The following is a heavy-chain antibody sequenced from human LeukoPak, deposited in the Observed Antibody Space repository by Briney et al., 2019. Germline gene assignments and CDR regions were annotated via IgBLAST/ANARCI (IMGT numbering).Heavy chain of an antibody. CDR1: GFTFSSYG. CDR3: AKAGAYGDALDY. Sequence: GGSLRLSCAASGFTFSSYGMHWVRQAPGKGLEWVAFIRYDGSNKYYADSVKGRFTISRDNSKNTLYLQMNSLRAEDTAVYYCAKAGAYGDALDYWGQGSLVTVSS. J-gene: IGHJ4*02. V-gene: IGHV3-30*02. CDR2: IRYDGSNK. D-gene: IGHD4-17*01.